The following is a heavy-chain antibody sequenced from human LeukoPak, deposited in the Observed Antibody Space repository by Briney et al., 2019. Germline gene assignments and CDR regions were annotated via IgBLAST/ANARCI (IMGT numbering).Heavy chain of an antibody. CDR3: ARAGPSTAMVKDLDY. D-gene: IGHD5-18*01. V-gene: IGHV1-2*02. CDR1: GDTFTGCY. J-gene: IGHJ4*02. Sequence: VKVSCKTSGDTFTGCYMHWVRQAPGQGREWKGWINPNSGGTNYAQKFQGRVTMTRDTSISTAYMELSRLRSDDTAVYYCARAGPSTAMVKDLDYWGQGTLVTVSS. CDR2: INPNSGGT.